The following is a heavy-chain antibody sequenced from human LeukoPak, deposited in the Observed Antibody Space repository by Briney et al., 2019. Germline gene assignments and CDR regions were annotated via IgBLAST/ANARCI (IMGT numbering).Heavy chain of an antibody. CDR2: ISSSSSTI. D-gene: IGHD1-26*01. CDR3: ARAQGTKRVGATLNGAFDI. V-gene: IGHV3-48*04. Sequence: GGSLRLSCAASGFTFSSYSMNWVRQAPGKGLEWVSYISSSSSTIYYADSVKGRFTISRDNAKNSLYLQMNSLRAEDTAVYYCARAQGTKRVGATLNGAFDIWGQGTMVTVSS. CDR1: GFTFSSYS. J-gene: IGHJ3*02.